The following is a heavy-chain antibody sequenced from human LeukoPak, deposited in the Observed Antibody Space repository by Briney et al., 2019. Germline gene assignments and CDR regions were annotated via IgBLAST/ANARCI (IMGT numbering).Heavy chain of an antibody. V-gene: IGHV3-23*01. D-gene: IGHD3-22*01. CDR2: ISGSGGST. CDR1: GFIFSSYA. J-gene: IGHJ4*02. Sequence: PGGALRLSCAASGFIFSSYAMSWVRQAPGTELEWVSAISGSGGSTYYADPVKGRFTISRDNSKNTLYLKMNSLRAEDTAVYYCAKVRGYYDSSGYYSGFDYWGQGTLVTVSS. CDR3: AKVRGYYDSSGYYSGFDY.